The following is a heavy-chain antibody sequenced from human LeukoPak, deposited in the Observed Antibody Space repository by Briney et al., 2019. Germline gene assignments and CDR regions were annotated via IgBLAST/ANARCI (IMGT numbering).Heavy chain of an antibody. Sequence: PGGSLRLSCAASGFTVSNNYMSWVRQAPGKGLEWVSVIYSGGSTYYADSVKGRFTISRDTSKNTLSLQMNSLRAEDTAVYYCANPSGETSDYWGQGTLVTVSS. CDR3: ANPSGETSDY. CDR2: IYSGGST. CDR1: GFTVSNNY. D-gene: IGHD1-14*01. V-gene: IGHV3-53*01. J-gene: IGHJ4*02.